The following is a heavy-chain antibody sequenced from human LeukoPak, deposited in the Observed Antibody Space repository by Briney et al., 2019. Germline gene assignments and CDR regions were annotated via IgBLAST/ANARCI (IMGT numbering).Heavy chain of an antibody. J-gene: IGHJ4*02. CDR1: GFTFSSYS. D-gene: IGHD6-6*01. V-gene: IGHV3-21*01. CDR3: ARVMGYSSSYFFFDY. Sequence: GGSLRLSCAASGFTFSSYSMNWVRQAPGKGLEWVSSISSSSSYIYYADSVKGRFTISRDNAKNSLYLQMNSLRAEDTAVYYCARVMGYSSSYFFFDYWGQGTLVTVSS. CDR2: ISSSSSYI.